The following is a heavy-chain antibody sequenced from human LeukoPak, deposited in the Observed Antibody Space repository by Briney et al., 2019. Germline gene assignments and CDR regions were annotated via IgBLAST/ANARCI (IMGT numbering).Heavy chain of an antibody. CDR2: FDPEDGET. Sequence: GASVKVSCKVSGYTLTELSMHWVRQAPGKGLEWMGGFDPEDGETIYAQKFQGRVTMTRDTSISTAYMELSRLRSDDTAVYYCASGPLVGAMDYWGQGTLVTVSS. J-gene: IGHJ4*02. CDR1: GYTLTELS. V-gene: IGHV1-24*01. D-gene: IGHD1-26*01. CDR3: ASGPLVGAMDY.